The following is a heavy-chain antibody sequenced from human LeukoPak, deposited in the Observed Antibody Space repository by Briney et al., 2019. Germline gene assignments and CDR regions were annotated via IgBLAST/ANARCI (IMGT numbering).Heavy chain of an antibody. D-gene: IGHD4-11*01. CDR2: ISWNSGSI. J-gene: IGHJ4*02. CDR3: AKAAGYSTQYYFDY. CDR1: GFTFDDYA. V-gene: IGHV3-9*01. Sequence: GGSLRLSCAASGFTFDDYAMHWVRQAPGKGLEWVSGISWNSGSIGYADSVKGRFTISRDNAKNSLYLQMNSLRAEDTALYYCAKAAGYSTQYYFDYWGQGTLVTVSS.